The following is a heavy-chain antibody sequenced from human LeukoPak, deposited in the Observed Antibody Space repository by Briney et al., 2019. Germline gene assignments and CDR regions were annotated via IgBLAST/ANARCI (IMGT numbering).Heavy chain of an antibody. D-gene: IGHD6-6*01. CDR1: GGSISSSSYY. J-gene: IGHJ4*02. Sequence: PSETLSLICTVSGGSISSSSYYWGWIRQPPGKGLEWIGSIYYSGSTYYNPSLKSRVTISVDTSKNQFSLKLSSVTAADTAAYYCARGSSSPPSGPTDRGQGTLVTVSS. V-gene: IGHV4-39*07. CDR3: ARGSSSPPSGPTD. CDR2: IYYSGST.